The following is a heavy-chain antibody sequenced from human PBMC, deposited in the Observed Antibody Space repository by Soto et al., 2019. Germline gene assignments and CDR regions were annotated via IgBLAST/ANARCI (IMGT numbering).Heavy chain of an antibody. CDR3: ASVPGP. Sequence: QRQLQESGSGLVKPAQTLALTCAVYGGSISSGGYSWSWIRQPPGKGLEWIGYIYHSGSTYYNPPLKSRVTISVDRPKNQFSLKLSSVTAADTAVYYCASVPGPWGQGTLVTVS. V-gene: IGHV4-30-2*01. J-gene: IGHJ5*02. D-gene: IGHD3-10*01. CDR2: IYHSGST. CDR1: GGSISSGGYS.